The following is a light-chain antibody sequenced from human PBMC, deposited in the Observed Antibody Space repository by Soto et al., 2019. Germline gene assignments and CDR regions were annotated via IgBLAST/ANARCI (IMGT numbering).Light chain of an antibody. Sequence: DIQMTQSPSTLSASVGDRVTITCRASQSISSWLAWYQQKPGKAPKLLIYDASSLESGVPSRFGGSGSGTEFTLTISSLQPDDFATYYCQQYNSYTCTFGQGTKVEIK. V-gene: IGKV1-5*01. CDR3: QQYNSYTCT. CDR1: QSISSW. CDR2: DAS. J-gene: IGKJ1*01.